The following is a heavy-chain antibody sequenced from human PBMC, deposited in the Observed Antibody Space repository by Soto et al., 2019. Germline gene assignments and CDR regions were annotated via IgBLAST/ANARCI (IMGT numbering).Heavy chain of an antibody. CDR1: GFTFGDYA. Sequence: GGSLRLSCTASGFTFGDYAMSWFRQAPGKGLEWVGFIRSKAYGGTTEYAASVKGRFTISRDDSKSIAYLQMNSLKTEDTAVYYCTRYSSSWYGLYYFDYWGQGTLVTVSS. D-gene: IGHD6-13*01. CDR3: TRYSSSWYGLYYFDY. J-gene: IGHJ4*02. V-gene: IGHV3-49*03. CDR2: IRSKAYGGTT.